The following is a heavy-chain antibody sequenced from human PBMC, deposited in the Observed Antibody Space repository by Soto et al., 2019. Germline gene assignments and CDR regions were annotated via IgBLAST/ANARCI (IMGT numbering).Heavy chain of an antibody. CDR2: INAGNGNT. CDR3: AREHDFWSHYSFDY. Sequence: ASVKVSCKAAGFTFTSYTIQWVRQAPGQRLEWMGWINAGNGNTKSSQKFQGRVTITRDTSASTAYMELSSLGSEDTAVYYCAREHDFWSHYSFDYWGPGTMVTVSS. D-gene: IGHD3-3*01. CDR1: GFTFTSYT. V-gene: IGHV1-3*01. J-gene: IGHJ4*02.